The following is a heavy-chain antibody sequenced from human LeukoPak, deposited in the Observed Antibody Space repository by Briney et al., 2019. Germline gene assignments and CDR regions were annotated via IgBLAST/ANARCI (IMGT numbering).Heavy chain of an antibody. J-gene: IGHJ5*02. Sequence: ASVKVSCEAFGYSFTDYYMHWVRQAPGQGLEWMGWINPKNRGTNYAQKFQGRVTMTRDTSISTAYVELSRLRSDDTAVYYCARGVLAGYDSTGHPFYNLFDPWGQGTPVTVSS. CDR3: ARGVLAGYDSTGHPFYNLFDP. CDR1: GYSFTDYY. V-gene: IGHV1-2*02. CDR2: INPKNRGT. D-gene: IGHD3-22*01.